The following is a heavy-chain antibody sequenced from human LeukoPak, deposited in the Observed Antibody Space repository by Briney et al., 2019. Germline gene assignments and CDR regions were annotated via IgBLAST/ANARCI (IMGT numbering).Heavy chain of an antibody. CDR1: GFTFSSYG. CDR3: ARPPAVVGATTTVDY. CDR2: ISSSGSTI. J-gene: IGHJ4*02. Sequence: GRSLRLSCAASGFTFSSYGMHWVRQAPGKGLEWVSYISSSGSTIYYADSVKGRFTISRDNAKNSLYLQMNSLRAVDTAVYYCARPPAVVGATTTVDYWGQGTLVTVSS. D-gene: IGHD1-26*01. V-gene: IGHV3-48*04.